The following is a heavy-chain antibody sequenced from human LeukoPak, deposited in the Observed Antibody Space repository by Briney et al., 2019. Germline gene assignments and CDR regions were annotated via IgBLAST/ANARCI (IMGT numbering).Heavy chain of an antibody. CDR1: GGTFSSYA. V-gene: IGHV1-69*04. J-gene: IGHJ6*02. CDR2: IIPIFGIA. Sequence: GASVKVSCKASGGTFSSYAISWVRQAPGQGLEWMGRIIPIFGIANYAHKFQGRVTITADKSTSTAYMELSSLRSEDTAVYYCASGPLEYSSSSAYYGMDVWGQGTTITVSS. D-gene: IGHD6-6*01. CDR3: ASGPLEYSSSSAYYGMDV.